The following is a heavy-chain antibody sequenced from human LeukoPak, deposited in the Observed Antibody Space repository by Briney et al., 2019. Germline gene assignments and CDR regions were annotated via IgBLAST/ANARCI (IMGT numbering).Heavy chain of an antibody. Sequence: SETLSLTCTVSGGSISSSSYYWGWIRQPPGKGLEWIGSIYYSGSTYYNPSLKSRVTISVDTSKNQFSLKLRSVTAADTAVYYCARLNLWLGVEMATIGAFDIWGQGTMVTIFS. J-gene: IGHJ3*02. CDR2: IYYSGST. CDR3: ARLNLWLGVEMATIGAFDI. V-gene: IGHV4-39*01. CDR1: GGSISSSSYY. D-gene: IGHD5-24*01.